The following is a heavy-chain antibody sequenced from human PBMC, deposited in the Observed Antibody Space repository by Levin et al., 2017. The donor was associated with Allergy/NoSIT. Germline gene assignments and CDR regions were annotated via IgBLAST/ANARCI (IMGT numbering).Heavy chain of an antibody. J-gene: IGHJ4*02. Sequence: GASVKVSCAVSGFSFDTSGMSWVRQAPGKGLEWVSTINGGGGTTYYADSVKGRFTISRDNSKNTLYLRMNILRAEDTAVYYCARDRYDGMPTGFDYWGQGTLVTVSS. CDR2: INGGGGTT. CDR3: ARDRYDGMPTGFDY. V-gene: IGHV3-23*01. CDR1: GFSFDTSG. D-gene: IGHD2-2*01.